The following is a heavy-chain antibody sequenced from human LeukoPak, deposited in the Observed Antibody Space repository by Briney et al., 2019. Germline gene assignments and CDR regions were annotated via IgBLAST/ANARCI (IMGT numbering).Heavy chain of an antibody. CDR2: ISSSSSTI. D-gene: IGHD3-3*01. Sequence: TGGSLRLSCAASGFTFSSYSMNWVRQAPGKGLEWVSYISSSSSTIYYADSVKGRFTISRDNAKNSLYLQMNSLRAEDTAVYYCARDSGYYDFWSGYYTTYYYYYMDVWGKGTTVTVSS. CDR3: ARDSGYYDFWSGYYTTYYYYYMDV. CDR1: GFTFSSYS. V-gene: IGHV3-48*01. J-gene: IGHJ6*03.